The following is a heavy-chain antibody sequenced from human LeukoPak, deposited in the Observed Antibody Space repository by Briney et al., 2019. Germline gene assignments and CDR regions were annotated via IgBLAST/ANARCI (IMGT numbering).Heavy chain of an antibody. CDR1: GFTFSRHG. CDR3: AKGGGYYDSSGYPAYWYFDL. J-gene: IGHJ2*01. CDR2: ISPSGDIK. Sequence: GGSLRLSCVASGFTFSRHGMNWVRQAPGKGLEWVSGISPSGDIKYYVDSVKGRFTVSRDKSKKTLYLQMNSLRAEDTAVYYCAKGGGYYDSSGYPAYWYFDLWGRGTLVTVSS. V-gene: IGHV3-23*01. D-gene: IGHD3-22*01.